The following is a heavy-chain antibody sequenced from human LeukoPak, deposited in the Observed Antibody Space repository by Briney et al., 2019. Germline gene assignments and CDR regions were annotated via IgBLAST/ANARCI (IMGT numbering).Heavy chain of an antibody. CDR1: GYTFTSYY. CDR3: ATKSRDFWSGYYNREVFRVFDP. D-gene: IGHD3-3*01. CDR2: INPSGGST. Sequence: ASVKVSCKASGYTFTSYYMHWVRQAPGQGLEWMGIINPSGGSTSYAQKFQGRVTMTEDTSTDTAYMELSSLRSEDTAVYYCATKSRDFWSGYYNREVFRVFDPWGQGTLVTVSS. V-gene: IGHV1-46*01. J-gene: IGHJ5*02.